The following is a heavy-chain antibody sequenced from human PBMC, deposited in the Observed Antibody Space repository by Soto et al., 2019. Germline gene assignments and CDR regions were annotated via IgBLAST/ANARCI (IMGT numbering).Heavy chain of an antibody. V-gene: IGHV6-1*01. D-gene: IGHD2-21*01. CDR3: ARAPILVGETTYENYFDY. CDR1: GDSVSSNSAA. J-gene: IGHJ4*02. Sequence: SQTLSLTCAISGDSVSSNSAAWNWIRQSPSRGLEWLGRTYYRSKWYNDYAVSVKSRITINPDTSKNQFSLQLNSVTPEDTAVYYCARAPILVGETTYENYFDYWGQGTLVTVSS. CDR2: TYYRSKWYN.